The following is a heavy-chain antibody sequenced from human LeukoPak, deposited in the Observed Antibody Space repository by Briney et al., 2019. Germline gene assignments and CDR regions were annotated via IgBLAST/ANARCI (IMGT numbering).Heavy chain of an antibody. CDR2: ISGSGGST. J-gene: IGHJ6*02. CDR1: AFTFSSCT. Sequence: GGSLRLSCAASAFTFSSCTMNWVRQAPGKGLEWVSAISGSGGSTYYADSVKGRFTISRDNSKNTLYLQMNSLRAEDTAVYYCAKGMGDYVWGSYRDIGYYGMDVWGQGTTVTVSS. CDR3: AKGMGDYVWGSYRDIGYYGMDV. V-gene: IGHV3-23*01. D-gene: IGHD3-16*02.